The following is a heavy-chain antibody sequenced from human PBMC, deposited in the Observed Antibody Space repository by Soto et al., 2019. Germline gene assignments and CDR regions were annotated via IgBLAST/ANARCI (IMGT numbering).Heavy chain of an antibody. V-gene: IGHV4-59*02. CDR3: ARDAPMIARFYFDS. CDR2: IFYSGTT. J-gene: IGHJ4*01. D-gene: IGHD2-21*01. CDR1: SDSGRNYF. Sequence: ATLSLTCVICSDSGRNYFWSWIREPPRKGLEWGGFIFYSGTTNYNPSLKGRVTMSVDTSTSQVSLVLSGVTAADSAVYYCARDAPMIARFYFDSWGRGPLAT.